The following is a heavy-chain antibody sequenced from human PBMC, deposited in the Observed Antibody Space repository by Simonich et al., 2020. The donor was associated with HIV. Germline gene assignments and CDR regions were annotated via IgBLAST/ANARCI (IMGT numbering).Heavy chain of an antibody. CDR1: GFTFSNTW. CDR3: TSDYGDY. D-gene: IGHD4-17*01. J-gene: IGHJ4*02. CDR2: IKRKTDSGTT. Sequence: EVQLVESGGGLVKPGGSLRLSCAASGFTFSNTWMSWVRQAPRKVLEWVGHIKRKTDSGTTDYAATVKGRFTISRDDSKDTLFLQMNSLKTEDTAVYYCTSDYGDYWGQGTLVTVSS. V-gene: IGHV3-15*01.